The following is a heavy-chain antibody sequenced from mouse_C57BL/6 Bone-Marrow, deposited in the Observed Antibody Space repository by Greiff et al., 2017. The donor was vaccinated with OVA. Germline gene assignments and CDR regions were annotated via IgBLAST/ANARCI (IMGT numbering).Heavy chain of an antibody. CDR1: GYTFTSYG. CDR2: IYPRSGNT. J-gene: IGHJ3*01. CDR3: ARSNGNYLSWFAY. V-gene: IGHV1-81*01. D-gene: IGHD2-1*01. Sequence: VQLQQSGAEPARPGASVKLSCKASGYTFTSYGISWVKQRTGQGLEWIGEIYPRSGNTYYNEKFKGKATLTADKSSSTAYMELRSLTSEDSAVYFCARSNGNYLSWFAYWGQGTLVTVSA.